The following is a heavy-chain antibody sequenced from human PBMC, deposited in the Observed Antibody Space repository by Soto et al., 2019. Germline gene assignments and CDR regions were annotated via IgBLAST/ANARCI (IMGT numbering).Heavy chain of an antibody. J-gene: IGHJ1*01. CDR1: GFTFSSYW. D-gene: IGHD3-22*01. V-gene: IGHV3-7*01. CDR2: IKQDGSEK. CDR3: ARVPRRGYYYLDFQH. Sequence: GGSLRLSCAASGFTFSSYWMSWVRQAPGKGLEWVANIKQDGSEKYYVDSVKGRFTISRDNAKNSLYLQMNSLRAEDTAVYYRARVPRRGYYYLDFQHWGKGTLVTVAS.